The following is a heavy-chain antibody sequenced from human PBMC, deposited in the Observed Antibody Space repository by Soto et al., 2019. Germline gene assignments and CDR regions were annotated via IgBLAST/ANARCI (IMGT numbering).Heavy chain of an antibody. V-gene: IGHV3-23*01. J-gene: IGHJ4*02. CDR3: AKDRYYDSSGSKADY. CDR1: GFTFSSYA. Sequence: GGSLRLSCAASGFTFSSYAMSWVRQAPGKGLEWVSAISGSGGSTYYADSVKGRFTISRDNSKNTLYLQMNSLRAEDTAVYYCAKDRYYDSSGSKADYWGQGTLVTVSS. CDR2: ISGSGGST. D-gene: IGHD3-22*01.